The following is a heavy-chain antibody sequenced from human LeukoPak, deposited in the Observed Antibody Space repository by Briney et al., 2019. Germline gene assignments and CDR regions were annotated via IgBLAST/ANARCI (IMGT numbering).Heavy chain of an antibody. J-gene: IGHJ4*02. CDR3: ARAYSSGWKGNDY. Sequence: PSETLSLTCTVSGGSISSGSYYWSWIRQPAGKGLEWIGRIYTSGSTNYNPPLKSRVTISVDTSKNQFSLKLSAVTAADTAVYYCARAYSSGWKGNDYWGQGTLVTVSS. D-gene: IGHD6-19*01. V-gene: IGHV4-61*02. CDR1: GGSISSGSYY. CDR2: IYTSGST.